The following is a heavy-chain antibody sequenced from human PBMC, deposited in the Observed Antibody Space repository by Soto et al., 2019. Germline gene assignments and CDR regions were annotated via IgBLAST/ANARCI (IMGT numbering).Heavy chain of an antibody. V-gene: IGHV4-39*01. D-gene: IGHD4-17*01. Sequence: PSETLSLTCTVSGGSISSSSYYWGWIRQPPGKGLEWIGSIYYSGSTYYNPSLKSRVTISVDTSKNQFSLKLSSVTAADTAVYYCARHLSDYGDFLNWFDPWGQGTLVTVSS. J-gene: IGHJ5*02. CDR3: ARHLSDYGDFLNWFDP. CDR1: GGSISSSSYY. CDR2: IYYSGST.